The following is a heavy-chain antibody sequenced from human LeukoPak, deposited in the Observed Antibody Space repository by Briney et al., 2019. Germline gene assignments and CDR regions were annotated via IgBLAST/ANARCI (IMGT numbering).Heavy chain of an antibody. D-gene: IGHD3-3*02. V-gene: IGHV3-23*01. J-gene: IGHJ5*02. Sequence: GGSLRLSCAASGFTFSSYAMSWVRQAPGKGLEWVSAISGSGTATHYAASVRGRFTVSRDNSKNTVYLEMNSLRAEDTAIYCCAKDISSTSSTPFDPWGQGTLVTVSS. CDR2: ISGSGTAT. CDR3: AKDISSTSSTPFDP. CDR1: GFTFSSYA.